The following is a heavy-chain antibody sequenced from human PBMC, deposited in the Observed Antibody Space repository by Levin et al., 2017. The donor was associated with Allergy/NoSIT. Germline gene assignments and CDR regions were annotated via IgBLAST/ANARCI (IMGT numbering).Heavy chain of an antibody. Sequence: GGSLRLSCAASGFTFSNYAMTWVRQAPGKGLEWVSSISSSGSGTYYADSVKGRFTISRDNSKNTLYLQTNRLRAEDTAIYYCTKASEVQLVRRAFDYWGQGTLITVSS. CDR2: ISSSGSGT. CDR1: GFTFSNYA. CDR3: TKASEVQLVRRAFDY. J-gene: IGHJ4*02. V-gene: IGHV3-23*01. D-gene: IGHD6-13*01.